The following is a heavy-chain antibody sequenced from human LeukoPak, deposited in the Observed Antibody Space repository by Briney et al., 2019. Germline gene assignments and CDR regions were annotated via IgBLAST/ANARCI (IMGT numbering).Heavy chain of an antibody. CDR2: ISHSGST. CDR1: RGSSSGYY. J-gene: IGHJ2*01. CDR3: ARQYRRWLVQYFDL. Sequence: SETLSLTCAVYRGSSSGYYWSWIRQPPGKGLEWIGEISHSGSTNYNPSLKSRVTISVDTSKNQFSLKLSSVTAADTAVYYCARQYRRWLVQYFDLWGRGTLVTVSS. V-gene: IGHV4-34*01. D-gene: IGHD6-19*01.